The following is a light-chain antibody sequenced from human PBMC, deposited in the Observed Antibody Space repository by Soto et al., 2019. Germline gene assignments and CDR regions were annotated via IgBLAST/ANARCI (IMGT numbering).Light chain of an antibody. CDR3: QQRSNWPPT. Sequence: IVLTHSPATLSLSPWERATLSCRASQSVSIYLAWYQQKPGQAPRLLIYDASNRATGIPARFSGSGSGTDFTLTISSLEPEDFAVYYCQQRSNWPPTFGQGTRLEIK. CDR2: DAS. CDR1: QSVSIY. V-gene: IGKV3-11*01. J-gene: IGKJ5*01.